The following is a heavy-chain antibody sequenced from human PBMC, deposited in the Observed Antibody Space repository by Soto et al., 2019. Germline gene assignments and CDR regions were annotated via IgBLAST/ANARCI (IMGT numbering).Heavy chain of an antibody. Sequence: PSETLSLTCSVSGGSISNYYGSWIRQPPGKGLEWIGYIYYSGSTNYNPSLKSRVTMSVDMSKNQFSLKLSSVTAADTAVYYCARGWHRTHQDWSDLWGQGILVTVSS. CDR3: ARGWHRTHQDWSDL. CDR2: IYYSGST. V-gene: IGHV4-59*01. D-gene: IGHD2-15*01. J-gene: IGHJ5*02. CDR1: GGSISNYY.